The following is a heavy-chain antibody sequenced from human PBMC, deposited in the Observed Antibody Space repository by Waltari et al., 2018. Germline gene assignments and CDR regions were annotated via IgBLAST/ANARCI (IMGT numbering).Heavy chain of an antibody. V-gene: IGHV3-23*04. J-gene: IGHJ4*02. CDR1: GFTFSSYA. Sequence: EVQLVESGGGLVQPGGSLRLSCAASGFTFSSYAMSWVRQAPGKGLEWVSAISGSGGSTYYADSVKGRFTISRDNSKNTLYLQMNSLRAEDTAVYYCAKDEAYYDFWSGHMYYFDYWGQGTLDTVSS. CDR2: ISGSGGST. CDR3: AKDEAYYDFWSGHMYYFDY. D-gene: IGHD3-3*01.